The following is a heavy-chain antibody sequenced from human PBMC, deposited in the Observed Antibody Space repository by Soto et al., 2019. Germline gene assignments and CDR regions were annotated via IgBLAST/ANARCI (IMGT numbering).Heavy chain of an antibody. Sequence: SETLSLTCAVYGGSFSGYYWSWIRQPPGKGLEWIGEINHSGSTNYNPSLKSRVTISVDTSKNQFSLKLSSVTAADTAVYYCGRGDPPTRYCSGGSCYSKHYYYYYYMDVWGKGTTVTVSS. V-gene: IGHV4-34*01. CDR1: GGSFSGYY. CDR3: GRGDPPTRYCSGGSCYSKHYYYYYYMDV. D-gene: IGHD2-15*01. J-gene: IGHJ6*03. CDR2: INHSGST.